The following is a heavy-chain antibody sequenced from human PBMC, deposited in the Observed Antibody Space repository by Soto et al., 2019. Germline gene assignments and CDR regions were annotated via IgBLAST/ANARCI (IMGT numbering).Heavy chain of an antibody. CDR3: ARGKWLRSFDY. Sequence: QVQLQQWGAGLLKPSETLSLTCAVYGGSFSGYYWSWIRQPPGKGLEWIGEINHSGSTNYNPSLKSRVTISVDTSKNQFSLKLSSVTAADTAVYYCARGKWLRSFDYWGQGTLVTVSS. V-gene: IGHV4-34*01. J-gene: IGHJ4*02. CDR1: GGSFSGYY. CDR2: INHSGST. D-gene: IGHD5-12*01.